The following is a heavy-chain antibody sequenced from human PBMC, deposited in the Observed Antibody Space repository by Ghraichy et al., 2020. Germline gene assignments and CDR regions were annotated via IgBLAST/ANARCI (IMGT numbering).Heavy chain of an antibody. D-gene: IGHD4/OR15-4a*01. CDR2: IYHSGTT. CDR1: GASLRSFY. V-gene: IGHV4-59*03. J-gene: IGHJ5*02. Sequence: SQTLSLTCTVSGASLRSFYWSWIRQPPGKPLGWTGYIYHSGTTNISPSLKNRVTMSVDTSNNQFSLQVNSITTADTAVYFCAGSFGAKNDPWGQGLRVTVPS. CDR3: AGSFGAKNDP.